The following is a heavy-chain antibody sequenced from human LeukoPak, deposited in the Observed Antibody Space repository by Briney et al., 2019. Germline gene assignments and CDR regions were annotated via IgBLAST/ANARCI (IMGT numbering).Heavy chain of an antibody. D-gene: IGHD3-10*01. V-gene: IGHV3-23*01. CDR1: GFTFSNYG. CDR2: ISGSGDST. J-gene: IGHJ5*02. CDR3: ASHYGSGSSNWLDP. Sequence: GGSLRLSCAASGFTFSNYGMSWVRQAPGRGWEWVSAISGSGDSTYYADSVKGRFTISRDNSKNTLYLQMNSLRAEDTAVYYCASHYGSGSSNWLDPWGQGTLVTVSS.